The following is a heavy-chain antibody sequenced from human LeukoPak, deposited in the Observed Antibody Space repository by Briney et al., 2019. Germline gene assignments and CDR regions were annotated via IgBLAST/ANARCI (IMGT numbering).Heavy chain of an antibody. J-gene: IGHJ4*02. V-gene: IGHV3-74*01. CDR2: INSDGSST. CDR3: ARRSAVAGTVDY. CDR1: GFTFSSYW. D-gene: IGHD6-19*01. Sequence: GGSLRLSCAASGFTFSSYWMHWVRQAPGKGLVWVSRINSDGSSTNYADSVKGRFTISRDNAKNTLYLQMNSLRAEETAVYYCARRSAVAGTVDYWGQGTLVTVSS.